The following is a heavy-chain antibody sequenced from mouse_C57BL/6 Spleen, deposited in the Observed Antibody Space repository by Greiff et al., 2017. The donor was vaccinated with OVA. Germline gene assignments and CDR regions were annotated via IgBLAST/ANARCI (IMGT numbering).Heavy chain of an antibody. D-gene: IGHD3-3*01. J-gene: IGHJ4*01. CDR1: GFTFSSYT. CDR2: ISGGGGNT. Sequence: EVQRVESGGGLVKPGGSLKLSCAASGFTFSSYTMSWVRQTPEKRLEWVATISGGGGNTYYPDSVKGRFTISRDNAKNTLYLQMSSLRSEDTALYYCARHHGLGAMDYWGQGTSVTVSS. CDR3: ARHHGLGAMDY. V-gene: IGHV5-9*01.